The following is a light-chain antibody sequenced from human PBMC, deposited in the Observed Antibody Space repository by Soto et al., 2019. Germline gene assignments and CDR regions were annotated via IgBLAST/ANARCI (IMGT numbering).Light chain of an antibody. CDR2: DAS. CDR3: QQYNEWPLT. CDR1: QSITNN. J-gene: IGKJ4*01. V-gene: IGKV3-15*01. Sequence: IWMTQSPATLSVSPGERATLSCRASQSITNNLAWYQQKPGQAPGLLIYDASTRATGIPARFSGSGSGTEFTLSISSLQSEDFAVYYCQQYNEWPLTFGGGTKVDIK.